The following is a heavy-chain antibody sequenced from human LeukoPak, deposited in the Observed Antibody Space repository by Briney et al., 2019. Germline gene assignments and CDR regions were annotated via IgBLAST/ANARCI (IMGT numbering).Heavy chain of an antibody. CDR2: ISYDGSNK. J-gene: IGHJ2*01. CDR3: ARDGPMIVVWYFDL. D-gene: IGHD3-22*01. V-gene: IGHV3-30-3*01. CDR1: GFTFSSYA. Sequence: GGSLRLSCAASGFTFSSYAMHWVRQAPGKGLEWVAVISYDGSNKYYADSVKGRFTISRDNSKNTLYLQMNSLRAEDTAVYYCARDGPMIVVWYFDLWGRGTLVTVSS.